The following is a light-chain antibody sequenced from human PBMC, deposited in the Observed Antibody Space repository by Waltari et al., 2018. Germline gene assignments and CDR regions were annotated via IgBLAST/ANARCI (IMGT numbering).Light chain of an antibody. CDR3: CSYAGSAVSV. Sequence: QSALTQTATVSGSPGQSITISCSGTSSDIGHYNLVSWYRQHPGKAPTLIIYDVNKRPSGVSNRFSGSKSGNTAFLTISGLQTADEADIFCCSYAGSAVSVFGGGTKVTVL. J-gene: IGLJ3*02. V-gene: IGLV2-23*02. CDR1: SSDIGHYNL. CDR2: DVN.